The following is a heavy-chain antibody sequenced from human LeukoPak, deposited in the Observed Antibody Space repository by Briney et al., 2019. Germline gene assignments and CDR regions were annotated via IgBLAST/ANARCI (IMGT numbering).Heavy chain of an antibody. D-gene: IGHD6-19*01. Sequence: PSETLSLTCTVSGGSISSYYWSWIRQPAGKGLEWIGRIYTSGSTNYNPSLKGRVTMSVDTSKNQFSLKLSSVTAADTAVYYCARGKVGTGAVAVVFDYWGQGTLVTVSS. CDR3: ARGKVGTGAVAVVFDY. V-gene: IGHV4-4*07. J-gene: IGHJ4*02. CDR2: IYTSGST. CDR1: GGSISSYY.